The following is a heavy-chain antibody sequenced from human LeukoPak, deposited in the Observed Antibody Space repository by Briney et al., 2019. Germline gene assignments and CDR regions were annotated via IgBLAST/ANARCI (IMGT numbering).Heavy chain of an antibody. CDR2: ITSSGGST. J-gene: IGHJ4*02. CDR3: AKVLFLQK. V-gene: IGHV3-23*01. Sequence: GGSLRLSCVSSGLTFSAYAMSWVRQAPGRGLEWVSGITSSGGSTYYADSVKGRFTISRDNSKNTLFLQMNGLRAEDTAVYYCAKVLFLQKWGQGTLVTVSS. CDR1: GLTFSAYA.